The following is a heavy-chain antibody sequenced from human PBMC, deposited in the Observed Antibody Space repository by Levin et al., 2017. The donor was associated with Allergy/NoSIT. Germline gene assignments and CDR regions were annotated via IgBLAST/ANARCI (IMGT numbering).Heavy chain of an antibody. J-gene: IGHJ5*02. CDR1: GGSVSSDNSY. Sequence: PSETLSLTCTVSGGSVSSDNSYWSWIRQPPGKGLEWIGYMYYYSGSTNYNPSLKSRVTISVDTTKNQFSLKLTSVTAADTAVYYCASERYSSWFDPWGQGTLVTVSS. CDR2: MYYYSGST. CDR3: ASERYSSWFDP. D-gene: IGHD5-18*01. V-gene: IGHV4-61*01.